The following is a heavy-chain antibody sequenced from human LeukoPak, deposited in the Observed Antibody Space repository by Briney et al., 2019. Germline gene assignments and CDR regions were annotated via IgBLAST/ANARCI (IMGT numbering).Heavy chain of an antibody. Sequence: GESLRLSCAASGFTFSSYAMHWVRQAPGKGLEWVAVISYDGSNKYYADSVKGRFTISRDNSKNTLYLQMNSLRAEDTAVYYCAKDVREIVVVVAATRIAVAGTFDYWGQGTLVTVSS. D-gene: IGHD2-15*01. CDR1: GFTFSSYA. J-gene: IGHJ4*02. CDR2: ISYDGSNK. CDR3: AKDVREIVVVVAATRIAVAGTFDY. V-gene: IGHV3-30*18.